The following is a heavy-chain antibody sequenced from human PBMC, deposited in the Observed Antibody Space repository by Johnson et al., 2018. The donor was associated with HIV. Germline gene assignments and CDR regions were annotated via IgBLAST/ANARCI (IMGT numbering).Heavy chain of an antibody. Sequence: QVQLVESGGGLVEPGGSLRLSCAASGFTFSNAWMSWVRQAPGKGLEWVALISYDGTNKYYADSVKGRFTISRDNSKNTRYLQINSLRAEDTAVYYCARDATYYYDSSGYHDAFDIWGQGTMVTVSS. V-gene: IGHV3-30-3*01. D-gene: IGHD3-22*01. CDR1: GFTFSNAW. CDR3: ARDATYYYDSSGYHDAFDI. CDR2: ISYDGTNK. J-gene: IGHJ3*02.